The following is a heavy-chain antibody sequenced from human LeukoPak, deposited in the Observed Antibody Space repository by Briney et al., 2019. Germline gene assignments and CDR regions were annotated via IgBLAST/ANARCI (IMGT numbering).Heavy chain of an antibody. V-gene: IGHV1-18*01. CDR2: ISAYNGNT. J-gene: IGHJ4*02. D-gene: IGHD2-2*01. CDR3: ARDPSDIIVVVPAAIVDSSGYSGDY. CDR1: GGTFSSYA. Sequence: ASVKVSCKASGGTFSSYAISWVRQAPGQGLEWMGWISAYNGNTNYAQKLQGRVTMTTDTSTSTAYMELRSLRSDDTAVYYCARDPSDIIVVVPAAIVDSSGYSGDYWGQGTLVTVSS.